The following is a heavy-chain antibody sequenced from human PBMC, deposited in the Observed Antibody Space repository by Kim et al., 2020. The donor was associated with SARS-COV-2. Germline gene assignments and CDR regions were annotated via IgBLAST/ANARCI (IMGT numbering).Heavy chain of an antibody. D-gene: IGHD5-18*01. J-gene: IGHJ4*02. Sequence: RYSPSFQGQVTISADKSISTAYLQWSSLKASDTTMYYCARTDYLDGYPDYWGQGTLVTVSS. CDR3: ARTDYLDGYPDY. V-gene: IGHV5-51*01.